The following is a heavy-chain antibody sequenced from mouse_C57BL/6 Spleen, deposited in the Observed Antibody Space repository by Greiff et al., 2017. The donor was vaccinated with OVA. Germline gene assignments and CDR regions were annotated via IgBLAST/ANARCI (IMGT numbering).Heavy chain of an antibody. V-gene: IGHV1-15*01. CDR2: IDPETGGT. D-gene: IGHD2-1*01. CDR3: TRSYGNPDYFDY. Sequence: QVQLQQSGAELVRPGASVTLSCKASGYTFTDYEMHWVKQTPVHGLDWIGAIDPETGGTAYNQKFTGKAILTADKSSSTAYMELRSLTSEDSAVYYCTRSYGNPDYFDYWGQGTTLTVSS. CDR1: GYTFTDYE. J-gene: IGHJ2*01.